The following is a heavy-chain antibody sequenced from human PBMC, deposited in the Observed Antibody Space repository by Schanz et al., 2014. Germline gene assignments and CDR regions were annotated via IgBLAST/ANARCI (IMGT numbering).Heavy chain of an antibody. V-gene: IGHV3-7*04. J-gene: IGHJ3*02. D-gene: IGHD4-17*01. CDR2: IKHDGSVK. Sequence: EVQLLESGGGLVQPGGSLRLSCAASGFTFSSYAMNWVRQAPGKGPEWVANIKHDGSVKDYVDSVEGRFTISRDNAKRSLFLQMNSLRAEDTAVYYCARKMKLGVYGGKGHDSLDIWGQGTMVTVSS. CDR3: ARKMKLGVYGGKGHDSLDI. CDR1: GFTFSSYA.